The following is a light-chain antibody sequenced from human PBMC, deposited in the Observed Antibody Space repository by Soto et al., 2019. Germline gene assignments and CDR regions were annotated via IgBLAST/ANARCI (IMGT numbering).Light chain of an antibody. CDR3: QQYDSYPLI. CDR2: DVS. J-gene: IGKJ4*01. Sequence: LHITPSPFTLSASVGDRVTNTCPASQSINNLLAWYQQKPGKAPKFLIYDVSTLESGVPSRFSGSGSGTEFTLTISSLQPEDFATYYCQQYDSYPLIFGGGTKVDIK. CDR1: QSINNL. V-gene: IGKV1-5*01.